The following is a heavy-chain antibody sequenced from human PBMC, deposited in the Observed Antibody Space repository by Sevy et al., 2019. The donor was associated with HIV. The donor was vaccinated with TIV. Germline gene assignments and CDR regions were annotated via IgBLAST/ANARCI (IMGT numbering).Heavy chain of an antibody. Sequence: GGSLRLSCAAFGFTFRSYAMHWVRQAPGKGLEWVAVISYDGNYENYAYSVKGRFTISRDNSKNTLYLQMNSLIAEDTVFFYCARDAGLTKSGANIWAFDYWGQGALVTVSS. CDR1: GFTFRSYA. J-gene: IGHJ4*02. CDR2: ISYDGNYE. D-gene: IGHD2-15*01. CDR3: ARDAGLTKSGANIWAFDY. V-gene: IGHV3-30-3*01.